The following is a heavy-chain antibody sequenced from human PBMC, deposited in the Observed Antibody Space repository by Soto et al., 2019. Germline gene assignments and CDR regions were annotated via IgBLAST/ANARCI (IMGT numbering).Heavy chain of an antibody. J-gene: IGHJ4*02. Sequence: PGGSLRLSCAASGFPFNNYAMNWVRQAPGKGLEWVATIRYDGSNTYYADSVKGRFTISRDNSKNTLYLQMNSLRAEDTAVYYCARDLRRGYSYGFTDYWGQGTLVTVSS. CDR1: GFPFNNYA. V-gene: IGHV3-33*08. D-gene: IGHD5-18*01. CDR3: ARDLRRGYSYGFTDY. CDR2: IRYDGSNT.